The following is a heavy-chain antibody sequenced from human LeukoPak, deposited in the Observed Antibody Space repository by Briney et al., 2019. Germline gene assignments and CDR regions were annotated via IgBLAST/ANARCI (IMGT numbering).Heavy chain of an antibody. J-gene: IGHJ4*02. CDR3: ARGYYGC. CDR1: GFTFSSYA. CDR2: ISYDGSNK. Sequence: GGSLRLSCAASGFTFSSYAMHWVRQAPGKGLEWVAVISYDGSNKYYADSVKGRFTISRDNFKNTLYLQMSSLRAEDTAVYYCARGYYGCWGQGTLVTVSS. D-gene: IGHD3-3*01. V-gene: IGHV3-30-3*01.